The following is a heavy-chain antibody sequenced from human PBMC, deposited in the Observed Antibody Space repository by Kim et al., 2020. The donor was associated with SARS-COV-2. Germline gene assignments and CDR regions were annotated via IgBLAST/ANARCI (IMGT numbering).Heavy chain of an antibody. CDR3: ARLYGYSSGAADY. Sequence: GGSLRLSCAASGFTFSSYAMSWVRQAPGKGLEWVSAISGSGGSTYYADSVKGRFTISRDNSKNTLYLQMNSLRAEDTAVYYCARLYGYSSGAADYWGQGTLVTVSS. J-gene: IGHJ4*02. CDR1: GFTFSSYA. D-gene: IGHD6-19*01. V-gene: IGHV3-23*01. CDR2: ISGSGGST.